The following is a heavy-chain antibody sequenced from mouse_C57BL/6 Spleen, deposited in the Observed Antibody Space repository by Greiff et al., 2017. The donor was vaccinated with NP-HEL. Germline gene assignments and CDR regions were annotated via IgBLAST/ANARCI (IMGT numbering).Heavy chain of an antibody. CDR3: ARDDGYFYAMDY. CDR1: GYSITSGYY. Sequence: VQLQQSGPGLVKPSQSLSLTCSVTGYSITSGYYWNWIRQFPGNKLEWMGYISYDGSNNYNPSLKNRISITRDTSKNQFFLKLNSVTTEDTATYYCARDDGYFYAMDYWGQGTSVTVSS. J-gene: IGHJ4*01. CDR2: ISYDGSN. D-gene: IGHD2-3*01. V-gene: IGHV3-6*01.